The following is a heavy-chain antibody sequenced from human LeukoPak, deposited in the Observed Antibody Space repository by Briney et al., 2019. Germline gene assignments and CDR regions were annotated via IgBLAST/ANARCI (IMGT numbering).Heavy chain of an antibody. D-gene: IGHD4-23*01. CDR1: GFTFSFCA. CDR2: IRYDGNNK. CDR3: TKGDDYGANTRLPKYNWFDP. V-gene: IGHV3-30*02. J-gene: IGHJ5*02. Sequence: PGGSLRLSCAASGFTFSFCAMHWVRQAPGKGLEWVAFIRYDGNNKNYADSVEGRFTISRDNSRDTLYLQMNSLRAEDTAVYYCTKGDDYGANTRLPKYNWFDPWGQGTLVTVSS.